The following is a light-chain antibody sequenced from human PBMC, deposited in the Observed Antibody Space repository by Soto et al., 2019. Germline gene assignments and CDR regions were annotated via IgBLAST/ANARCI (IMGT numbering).Light chain of an antibody. Sequence: DIQMTQSPSSLSASVGDRVTITCRASQSISTYLNWYQQKPGRAPKLLIYAASSLQSGDPSRFSGSGSGTDFTLTISSLQPEDFATYYCKQSYSSLYTFGQGTKLENK. CDR1: QSISTY. CDR2: AAS. J-gene: IGKJ2*01. CDR3: KQSYSSLYT. V-gene: IGKV1-39*01.